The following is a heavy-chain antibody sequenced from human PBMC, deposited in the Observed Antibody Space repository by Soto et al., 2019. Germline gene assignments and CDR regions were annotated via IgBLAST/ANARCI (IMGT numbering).Heavy chain of an antibody. CDR1: EFTFRSYW. V-gene: IGHV3-74*01. J-gene: IGHJ3*01. D-gene: IGHD1-7*01. Sequence: EVQLVDSGGGLVQPGGSRRLSCAASEFTFRSYWMHWVRQSPGKGLVWVSRISGDGSSTNYADSVKGRFTISRDNAKNTVYLQIDSLRAEDTAVYYCARSLPGTYGAFDLWGQGTMVTVSS. CDR2: ISGDGSST. CDR3: ARSLPGTYGAFDL.